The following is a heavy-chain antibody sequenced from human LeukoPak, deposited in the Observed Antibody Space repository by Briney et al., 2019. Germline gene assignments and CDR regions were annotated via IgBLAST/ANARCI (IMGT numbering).Heavy chain of an antibody. Sequence: PSDTLSLTCAVSGYSITSSSWWGWIRQPPGKGLEWIGYIYHSGTTYYNPSLQSRVTMSVDTSKNQLSLKLSSVTAVDTAVYYCARKEIVYYYFDYWGQGTLVTVSS. CDR1: GYSITSSSW. V-gene: IGHV4-28*01. CDR2: IYHSGTT. CDR3: ARKEIVYYYFDY. D-gene: IGHD2-15*01. J-gene: IGHJ4*02.